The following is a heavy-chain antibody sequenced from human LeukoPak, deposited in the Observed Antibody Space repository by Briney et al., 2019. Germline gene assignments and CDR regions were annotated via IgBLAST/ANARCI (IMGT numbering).Heavy chain of an antibody. CDR1: GYTFTVYY. CDR3: AKDRYGDYVYYAMDV. V-gene: IGHV1-2*02. J-gene: IGHJ6*04. Sequence: ASVKVSCKASGYTFTVYYMHWIRQAPGQGLEWMGWINPKSGETNYAQKFQGRVTMTRDTSINTAYMQLSGLTSDDTAVYYCAKDRYGDYVYYAMDVWGKGTTVTVSS. CDR2: INPKSGET. D-gene: IGHD4-17*01.